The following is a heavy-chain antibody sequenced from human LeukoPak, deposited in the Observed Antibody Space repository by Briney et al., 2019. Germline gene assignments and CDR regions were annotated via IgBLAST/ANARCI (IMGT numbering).Heavy chain of an antibody. CDR1: GFTFSSYG. Sequence: GGSLRLSCAASGFTFSSYGIHWVRQAPGKGLEWVAVISYDGSNKYYADSVKGRFTISRDNSKNTLYLQMNSLRAEDTAVYYCAKDLYSYGPDYWGQGTLVTVSS. J-gene: IGHJ4*02. V-gene: IGHV3-30*18. CDR3: AKDLYSYGPDY. CDR2: ISYDGSNK. D-gene: IGHD5-18*01.